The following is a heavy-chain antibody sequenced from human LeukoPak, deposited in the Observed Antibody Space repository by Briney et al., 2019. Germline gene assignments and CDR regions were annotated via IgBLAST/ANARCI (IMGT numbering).Heavy chain of an antibody. CDR1: GFTFSSYW. Sequence: GGSLRLSCAASGFTFSSYWMSWVRQAPGKGLEWVANIKQDGSEKYYVDSVKGRFTISRDNPKNSLYLQMNSLRAEDTAVYYCARERDCSSTSCYVNDYWGQGTLVTVSS. V-gene: IGHV3-7*03. J-gene: IGHJ4*02. D-gene: IGHD2-2*01. CDR2: IKQDGSEK. CDR3: ARERDCSSTSCYVNDY.